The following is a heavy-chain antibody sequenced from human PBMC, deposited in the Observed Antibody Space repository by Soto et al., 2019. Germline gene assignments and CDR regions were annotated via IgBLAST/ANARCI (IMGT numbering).Heavy chain of an antibody. CDR1: GGTFSSYT. V-gene: IGHV1-69*04. CDR3: ARDITMVRGVINSGMDV. D-gene: IGHD3-10*01. CDR2: IIPILGIA. J-gene: IGHJ6*02. Sequence: SVKVSCKASGGTFSSYTISWVRQAPGQGLEWMGRIIPILGIANYAQKFQGRVTITADKSTSTAYMELSSLRSEDTAVYYCARDITMVRGVINSGMDVWGQGTTVTVS.